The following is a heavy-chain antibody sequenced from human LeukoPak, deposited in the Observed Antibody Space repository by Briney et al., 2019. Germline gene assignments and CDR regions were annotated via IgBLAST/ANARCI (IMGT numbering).Heavy chain of an antibody. D-gene: IGHD3-3*01. CDR2: INHSGST. CDR1: GFTFSSYG. CDR3: ARGGGYYSQFDY. Sequence: GSLRLSCAASGFTFSSYGMSWVRQPPGKGLEWIGEINHSGSTNYNPSLKSRVTISVDTSKNQFSLKLSSVTAADTAVYYCARGGGYYSQFDYWGQGTLVTVSS. V-gene: IGHV4-34*01. J-gene: IGHJ4*02.